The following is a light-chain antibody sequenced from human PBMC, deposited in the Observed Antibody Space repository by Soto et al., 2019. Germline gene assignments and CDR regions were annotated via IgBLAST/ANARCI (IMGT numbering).Light chain of an antibody. J-gene: IGKJ4*01. CDR2: AAS. V-gene: IGKV1-8*01. Sequence: AIRMTQSPSSFSASTGDRVTITCRASQSIGPYLAWYQQIPGRAPKLLILAASTLQRGVPSRFSGSGSGTDFTLTISCLQSEDFATYYCQQYYIYPPTFGGGTKVEIK. CDR3: QQYYIYPPT. CDR1: QSIGPY.